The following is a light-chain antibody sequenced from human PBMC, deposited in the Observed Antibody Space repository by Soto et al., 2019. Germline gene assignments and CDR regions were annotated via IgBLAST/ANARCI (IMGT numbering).Light chain of an antibody. Sequence: IQMTQSPSSVSASVGDTVTLSCQTSHGVSGWLAWYQQKPGKAPTLLIYTVSNLQSGVPSRFSGSGSGTDFSLPITNLQPEAFATYFCQQGKTFPSTFGPGTKV. V-gene: IGKV1-12*02. J-gene: IGKJ3*01. CDR2: TVS. CDR3: QQGKTFPST. CDR1: HGVSGW.